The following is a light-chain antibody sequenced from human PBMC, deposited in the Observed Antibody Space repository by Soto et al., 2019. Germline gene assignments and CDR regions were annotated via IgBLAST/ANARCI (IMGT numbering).Light chain of an antibody. CDR1: QSVTIY. V-gene: IGKV1-5*03. Sequence: IQIAPSPFTLSASLGDRVTIICRASQSVTIYLAWYQQRPGKAPKLLVHRASILESGVPSRFSGSGSGTEFTLTISSLQPEDFATYYCQQSYNTPPTFGQGTKV. J-gene: IGKJ1*01. CDR2: RAS. CDR3: QQSYNTPPT.